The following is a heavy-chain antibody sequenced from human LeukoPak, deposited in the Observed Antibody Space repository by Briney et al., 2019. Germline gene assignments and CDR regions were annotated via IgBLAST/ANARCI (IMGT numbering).Heavy chain of an antibody. D-gene: IGHD2-15*01. CDR3: AEDSVRWPGNAFDI. J-gene: IGHJ3*02. CDR1: GFTFSSYS. CDR2: ISSSSSYI. Sequence: GGSLRLSCAASGFTFSSYSMNWVRQAPGKGREWVSSISSSSSYIYYADSVKGRYTISRDNSKNTLYLQMNSLRAEDTAVYYCAEDSVRWPGNAFDIWGQGTMVTVSS. V-gene: IGHV3-21*04.